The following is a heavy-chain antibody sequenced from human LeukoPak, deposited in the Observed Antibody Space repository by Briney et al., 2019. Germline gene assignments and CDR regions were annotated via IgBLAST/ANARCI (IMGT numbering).Heavy chain of an antibody. V-gene: IGHV4-38-2*02. CDR2: IYHSGST. CDR3: ARDPVGDWFDP. Sequence: SETLSLTCAVSGYSISSGYYWGWIRQPPGKGLEWIGSIYHSGSTYYNPSLKSRVTISVDTSKNQFSLKLSSVTAADTAAYYCARDPVGDWFDPWGQGTLVTVSS. J-gene: IGHJ5*02. CDR1: GYSISSGYY. D-gene: IGHD3-16*01.